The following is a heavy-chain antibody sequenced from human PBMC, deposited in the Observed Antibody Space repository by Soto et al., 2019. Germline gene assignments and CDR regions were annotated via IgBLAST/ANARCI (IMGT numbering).Heavy chain of an antibody. CDR1: GDSVSSKIAA. CDR3: ARVYGSENYYDFY. V-gene: IGHV6-1*01. CDR2: TFYRSKWYN. D-gene: IGHD3-16*01. Sequence: QVQLQQSGPGLMKPSQTLSLTCAISGDSVSSKIAAWNWIRQSPSRGLEWLGRTFYRSKWYNDYAVSVKSRITINPDTSKNQFSLQLNSVTPEDTAVYYCARVYGSENYYDFYWGQGTLVTVSS. J-gene: IGHJ4*02.